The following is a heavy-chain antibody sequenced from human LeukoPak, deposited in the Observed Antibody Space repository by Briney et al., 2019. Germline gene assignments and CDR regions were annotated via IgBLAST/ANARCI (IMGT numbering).Heavy chain of an antibody. D-gene: IGHD6-13*01. CDR1: RFTFSSYG. J-gene: IGHJ4*02. CDR3: AKDPHPYSSSWPIIYYFDY. V-gene: IGHV3-30*18. Sequence: GSLRLSCAASRFTFSSYGMHWVRQAPGKGLEWVAIISYDGSNKYYADSVKGRFTISRDNSKNTLYLQMDSLRAEDMAVYYCAKDPHPYSSSWPIIYYFDYWGQGTLVTVSS. CDR2: ISYDGSNK.